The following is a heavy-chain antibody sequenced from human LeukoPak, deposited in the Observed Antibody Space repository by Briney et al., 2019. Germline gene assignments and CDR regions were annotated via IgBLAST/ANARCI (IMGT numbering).Heavy chain of an antibody. Sequence: PSETLSLTCAVYGGSFSGYYWSWIRQPPGKGLEWIGYIYYSGSTNYNPSLKSRVTISVDTSKNQFSLKLSSVTAADTAVYYCARRASSGWKDAFDIWGQGTMVTVSS. CDR1: GGSFSGYY. CDR2: IYYSGST. CDR3: ARRASSGWKDAFDI. J-gene: IGHJ3*02. V-gene: IGHV4-59*01. D-gene: IGHD6-19*01.